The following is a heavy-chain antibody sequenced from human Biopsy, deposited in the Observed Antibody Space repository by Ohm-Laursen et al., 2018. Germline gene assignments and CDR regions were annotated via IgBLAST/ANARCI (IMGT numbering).Heavy chain of an antibody. J-gene: IGHJ4*02. D-gene: IGHD3-10*01. Sequence: SLRLSCSASGFIFSDYYMSWIRQAPGKGLEWVSNINSVGTIYYADSVRGRFTISRDNAKNSLYLQMNSLTVEDTAVYYCATDGAGSYNENWGQGTLVRVSS. CDR1: GFIFSDYY. CDR3: ATDGAGSYNEN. V-gene: IGHV3-11*01. CDR2: INSVGTI.